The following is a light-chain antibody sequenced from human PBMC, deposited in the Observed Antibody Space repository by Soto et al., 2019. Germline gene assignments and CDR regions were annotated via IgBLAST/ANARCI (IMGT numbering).Light chain of an antibody. CDR2: DSS. V-gene: IGKV3-15*01. J-gene: IGKJ4*01. CDR3: QRYNNWPLT. CDR1: QGIGDT. Sequence: EIVLTQSPAALSVSPGERVTLSCRASQGIGDTLAWYQQKPGQTPRLLIYDSSTRAIGIPIRFSGSRSGTEFILTINGLQFEDFAVYYCQRYNNWPLTFGGGTQVDIK.